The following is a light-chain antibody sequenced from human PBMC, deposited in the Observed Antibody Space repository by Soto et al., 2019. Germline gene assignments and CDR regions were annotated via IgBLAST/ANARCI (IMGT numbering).Light chain of an antibody. CDR2: GAS. CDR3: QQYGSSRT. V-gene: IGKV3-20*01. J-gene: IGKJ1*01. Sequence: EIVLTQSPGTLSLSPGERATLSCRASQIVSSYLAWYQQKPGQAPRLLVYGASSRATGIPDRFSGSGSGTDFTLTISRLEPEDFAVYYCQQYGSSRTFGQGTKVDIK. CDR1: QIVSSY.